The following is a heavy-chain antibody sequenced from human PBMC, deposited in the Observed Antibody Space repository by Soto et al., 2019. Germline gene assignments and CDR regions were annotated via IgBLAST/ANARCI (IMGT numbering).Heavy chain of an antibody. CDR1: GFTFSSYA. CDR2: ISYDGSNK. J-gene: IGHJ6*02. CDR3: ARVGGGRSITIFGVVVYYYGMDV. D-gene: IGHD3-3*01. Sequence: GGSLRLSCAASGFTFSSYAMHWVRQAPGKGLEWVAVISYDGSNKYYADSVKGRFTISRDNSKNTLYLQMNSLRAEDTAVYYCARVGGGRSITIFGVVVYYYGMDVWGQGTTVTVSS. V-gene: IGHV3-30*14.